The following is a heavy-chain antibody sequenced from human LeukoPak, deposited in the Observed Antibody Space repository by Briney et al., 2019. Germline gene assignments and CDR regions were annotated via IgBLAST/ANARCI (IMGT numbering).Heavy chain of an antibody. D-gene: IGHD3-10*01. CDR2: ISSSSSYI. J-gene: IGHJ4*02. Sequence: PGGSLRLSCAASGFTFSSYSMNWVRQAPGKGLEWVSSISSSSSYIYYADSVKGRFTISRDNSKNTLYLQMNSLRAEDTAVYYCARQGSYYGYFDYWGQGTLVTVSS. V-gene: IGHV3-21*01. CDR1: GFTFSSYS. CDR3: ARQGSYYGYFDY.